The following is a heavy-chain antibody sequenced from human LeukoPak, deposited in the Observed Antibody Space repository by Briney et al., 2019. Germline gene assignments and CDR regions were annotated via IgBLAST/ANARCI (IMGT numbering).Heavy chain of an antibody. CDR1: GGSFSFYY. Sequence: PSETLSLTCGVSGGSFSFYYWSWIRQPPGKGLEWIGEISQSGSTNYNPSLRSRVNISLDTSENQFSLKLSSVTAADTAVYYCARDGRGSRSSWFDPWGQGTLVIVSS. V-gene: IGHV4-34*01. D-gene: IGHD3-10*01. J-gene: IGHJ5*02. CDR3: ARDGRGSRSSWFDP. CDR2: ISQSGST.